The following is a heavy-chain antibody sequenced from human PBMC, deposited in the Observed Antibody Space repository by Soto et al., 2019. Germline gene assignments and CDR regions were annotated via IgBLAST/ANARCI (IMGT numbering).Heavy chain of an antibody. CDR1: GGSFSGYY. J-gene: IGHJ4*02. CDR2: INHSGST. D-gene: IGHD5-12*01. CDR3: ARDSMATNDY. Sequence: SETLSLTCAVYGGSFSGYYWSWIRQPPGKGLEWIGEINHSGSTNYNPSLKSRVTISVDTSKNQFSLKLSSVTAADTAVYYCARDSMATNDYWGQGTLVPSPQ. V-gene: IGHV4-34*01.